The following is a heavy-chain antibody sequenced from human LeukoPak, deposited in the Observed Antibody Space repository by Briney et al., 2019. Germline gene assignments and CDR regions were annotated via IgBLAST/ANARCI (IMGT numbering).Heavy chain of an antibody. CDR2: ISGTADTT. Sequence: GGSLRLSCAGSGFYSNDYARYAMSWVRQAPGKGLEWVSAISGTADTTKYADSVKGRFTISRDNSKNTLYLQMNSLRAEDTAVYYCAKGWHNFYFYYYMDVWGKGTMVTVSS. J-gene: IGHJ6*03. V-gene: IGHV3-23*01. CDR1: GFYSNDYARYA. CDR3: AKGWHNFYFYYYMDV.